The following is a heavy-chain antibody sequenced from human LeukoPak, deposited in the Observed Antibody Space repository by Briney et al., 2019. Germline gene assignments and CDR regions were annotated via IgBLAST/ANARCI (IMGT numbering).Heavy chain of an antibody. CDR3: AKEMYDSSGYYLFDY. J-gene: IGHJ4*02. CDR2: IKQDGSEK. Sequence: GGSLRLSCAAPGFTFSSYWMSWVRQAPGKGLEWVANIKQDGSEKYYVDSVKGRFTISRDNAKNSLYLQMNSLRAEDTAVYYCAKEMYDSSGYYLFDYWGQGTLVTVSS. D-gene: IGHD3-22*01. V-gene: IGHV3-7*01. CDR1: GFTFSSYW.